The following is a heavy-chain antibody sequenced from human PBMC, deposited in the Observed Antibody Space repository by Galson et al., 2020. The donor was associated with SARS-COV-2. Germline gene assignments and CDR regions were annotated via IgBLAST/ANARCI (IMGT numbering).Heavy chain of an antibody. J-gene: IGHJ4*02. CDR1: GGSISSYS. CDR2: IYYSGST. V-gene: IGHV4-59*12. D-gene: IGHD3-10*01. Sequence: ASETLSLTCTVSGGSISSYSWSWIRQPPGKGLEWIGYIYYSGSTYYNPSLKSRVTISVDTSKNQFSLKLSSVTAADTAVYYCARDPRGRHYYGSGSYPGLLDYWGQGTLVTVSS. CDR3: ARDPRGRHYYGSGSYPGLLDY.